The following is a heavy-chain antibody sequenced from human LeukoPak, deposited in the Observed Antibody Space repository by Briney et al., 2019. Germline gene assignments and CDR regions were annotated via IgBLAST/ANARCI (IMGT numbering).Heavy chain of an antibody. J-gene: IGHJ4*02. CDR3: ARTDSSGTSYFDY. CDR2: IIPILGIA. V-gene: IGHV1-69*04. Sequence: SVKVSCKASGGTFSSYAISWVRQAPGQGLEWMGRIIPILGIANYAQKFQGRATITADKSTSTAYMELSSLRSEDTAVYYCARTDSSGTSYFDYWGQGTLVTVSS. D-gene: IGHD3-22*01. CDR1: GGTFSSYA.